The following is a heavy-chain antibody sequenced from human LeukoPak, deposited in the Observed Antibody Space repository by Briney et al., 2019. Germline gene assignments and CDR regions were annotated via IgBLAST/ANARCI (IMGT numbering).Heavy chain of an antibody. CDR3: AIPPPSTVHYFDY. J-gene: IGHJ4*02. CDR2: FDPEDGET. D-gene: IGHD4-11*01. Sequence: ASVKVSCKVSGYTLTESSMHWVRQAPGKGLEWMGGFDPEDGETIYAQKFQGRVTMTEDTSTDTAYMELSSLRSEDTAVYYCAIPPPSTVHYFDYWGQGTLVTVSS. V-gene: IGHV1-24*01. CDR1: GYTLTESS.